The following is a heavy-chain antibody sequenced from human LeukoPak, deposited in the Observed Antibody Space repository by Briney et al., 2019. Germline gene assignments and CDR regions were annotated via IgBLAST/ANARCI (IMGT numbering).Heavy chain of an antibody. CDR1: GFTFSSYG. CDR3: ARDAGPHYDSSAYGMDV. Sequence: PGGSLRLSCAASGFTFSSYGMHWVRQPPGKGLEWVAVIWYDGSNKYYADSVKGRFTISRDNSKNTLYLQMNSLRAEDTAVYYCARDAGPHYDSSAYGMDVWGQGTTVTVSS. CDR2: IWYDGSNK. J-gene: IGHJ6*02. V-gene: IGHV3-33*01. D-gene: IGHD3-22*01.